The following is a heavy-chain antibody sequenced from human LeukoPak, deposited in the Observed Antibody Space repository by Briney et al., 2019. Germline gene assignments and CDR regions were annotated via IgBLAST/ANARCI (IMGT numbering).Heavy chain of an antibody. Sequence: GSLRLSCAASGFSVSSNYMSWVRQAPGKGLEWVSSIAGSSGYISYADSVKGRFTISRDNAKKSLYLQMNSLRAEDTAVYYCARCPEGDAFDIWGQGTMVTVSS. CDR3: ARCPEGDAFDI. CDR2: IAGSSGYI. CDR1: GFSVSSNY. J-gene: IGHJ3*02. V-gene: IGHV3-21*01.